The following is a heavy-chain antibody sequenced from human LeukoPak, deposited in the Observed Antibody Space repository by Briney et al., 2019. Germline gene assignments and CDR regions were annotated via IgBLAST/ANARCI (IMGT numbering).Heavy chain of an antibody. D-gene: IGHD5-12*01. Sequence: PGRSLRLSCAASGFTFDDYAMHWVRQAPGKGLEWASGISWNSGSIGYADSVKGQFTISRDNAKNSLYLQMNSLRAEDMALYYCAKGIYSGYDYAEYGAFDIWGQGTMVTVSS. V-gene: IGHV3-9*03. CDR2: ISWNSGSI. CDR1: GFTFDDYA. CDR3: AKGIYSGYDYAEYGAFDI. J-gene: IGHJ3*02.